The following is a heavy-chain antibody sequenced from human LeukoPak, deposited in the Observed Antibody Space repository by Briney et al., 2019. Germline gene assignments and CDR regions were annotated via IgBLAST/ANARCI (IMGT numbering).Heavy chain of an antibody. D-gene: IGHD3-3*01. J-gene: IGHJ4*02. CDR2: ISYDGSNK. CDR3: ARGPTLLRFLECDY. Sequence: PGGSLRLSCAASGVTFSSYAMHWVRQAPGKGREWVAVISYDGSNKYYADSVKGRFTISRDNSKNTLYLQMNSLRAEDTAVYYCARGPTLLRFLECDYWGQGTLVTVSS. V-gene: IGHV3-30*04. CDR1: GVTFSSYA.